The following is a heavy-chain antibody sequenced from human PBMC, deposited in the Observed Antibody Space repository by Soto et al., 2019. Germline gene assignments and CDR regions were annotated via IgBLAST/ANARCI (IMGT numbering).Heavy chain of an antibody. V-gene: IGHV5-51*01. D-gene: IGHD3-22*01. J-gene: IGHJ6*02. CDR2: IYPGDSDT. Sequence: PGESLKISCKGSGYSFTSYWIGWVRQMPGKGLEWMGIIYPGDSDTRYSPSFQGQVTISADKSISTAYLQWSSLKASDTAMYYCARHYGGYYDSSGYYLYYYYGMDVWGQGTTVTVSS. CDR3: ARHYGGYYDSSGYYLYYYYGMDV. CDR1: GYSFTSYW.